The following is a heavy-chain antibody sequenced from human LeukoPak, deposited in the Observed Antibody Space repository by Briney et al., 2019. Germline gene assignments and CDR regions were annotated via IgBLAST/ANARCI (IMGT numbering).Heavy chain of an antibody. CDR3: ARDGRWLQFTQFFQDAFDI. V-gene: IGHV1-18*01. D-gene: IGHD5-24*01. CDR1: GYTFTSYG. Sequence: EASVKVSCKASGYTFTSYGISWVRQAPGQGLEWMGWISAYNGNTNYAQKLQGRVTMTTDTSTSTAYMELRSLRSDDTAVYYCARDGRWLQFTQFFQDAFDIWGQGTMVTVSS. J-gene: IGHJ3*02. CDR2: ISAYNGNT.